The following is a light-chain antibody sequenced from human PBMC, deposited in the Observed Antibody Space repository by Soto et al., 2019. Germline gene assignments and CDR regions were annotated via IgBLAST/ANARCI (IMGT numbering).Light chain of an antibody. CDR3: QEYNTYSWT. Sequence: DIQMTQSPSTLSASVGDRVTITCRAGQSIDSWLAWYQQKPGKAPKLLIFDASNFESGVPSRFSGSGSGTEFTLTISSLQPDDFATYYCQEYNTYSWTFGQGTKVDIK. CDR1: QSIDSW. J-gene: IGKJ1*01. CDR2: DAS. V-gene: IGKV1-5*01.